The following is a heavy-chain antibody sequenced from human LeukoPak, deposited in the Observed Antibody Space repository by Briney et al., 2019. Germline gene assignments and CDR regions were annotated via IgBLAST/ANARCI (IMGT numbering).Heavy chain of an antibody. D-gene: IGHD2-2*01. CDR2: INHSGST. CDR1: GGSFSAYY. V-gene: IGHV4-34*01. J-gene: IGHJ5*02. CDR3: AIGIVVVPAAPDNWFDP. Sequence: SETLSLTCVVYGGSFSAYYWNWIRQPPGKGLEWIGEINHSGSTNYNPSLKSRVTISVDTSKNQFSLKLSSVTAADTAVYYCAIGIVVVPAAPDNWFDPWGQGTLVTVSS.